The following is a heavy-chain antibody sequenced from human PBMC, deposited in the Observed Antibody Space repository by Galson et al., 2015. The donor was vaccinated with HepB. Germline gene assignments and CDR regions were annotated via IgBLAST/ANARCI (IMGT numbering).Heavy chain of an antibody. CDR3: AARHYCSSTSCHPDHYYYYGMDV. Sequence: SLRLSCAASGFTFSSYWMSWVRQAPGKGLEWVANIKQDGSEKYYVDSVEGRFTISRDNAKNSLYLQMNSLRAEDTAVYYCAARHYCSSTSCHPDHYYYYGMDVWGQGTTVTVSS. V-gene: IGHV3-7*01. D-gene: IGHD2-2*01. J-gene: IGHJ6*02. CDR1: GFTFSSYW. CDR2: IKQDGSEK.